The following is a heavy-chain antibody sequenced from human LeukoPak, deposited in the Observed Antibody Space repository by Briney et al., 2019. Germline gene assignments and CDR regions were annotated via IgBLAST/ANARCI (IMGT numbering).Heavy chain of an antibody. J-gene: IGHJ4*02. CDR1: GGSISSGDFP. D-gene: IGHD3-10*01. Sequence: PSETLSLTCAVSGGSISSGDFPWSWIRQPPGKGLEWIGYIFHTGHTSYNPSLKSRVTISLDMSKNQLSLRLTSVTAADTAVYYCAGGFYGAGSHFDYWGQGTLVTVSS. CDR2: IFHTGHT. V-gene: IGHV4-30-2*01. CDR3: AGGFYGAGSHFDY.